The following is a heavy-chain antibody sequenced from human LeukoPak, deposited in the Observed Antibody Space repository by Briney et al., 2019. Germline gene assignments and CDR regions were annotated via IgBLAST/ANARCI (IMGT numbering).Heavy chain of an antibody. CDR3: AKDGRFSGSPYFYYMDV. V-gene: IGHV3-9*01. CDR2: INWNGGSI. J-gene: IGHJ6*03. D-gene: IGHD1-26*01. Sequence: PGGSLRLSCVASGFTFGDYPMHWVRQVPGKGLEWVSGINWNGGSIGYADSVKGRFTISRDNAKNSLYLQMNSLGAEDTALYYCAKDGRFSGSPYFYYMDVWGKGTTITVS. CDR1: GFTFGDYP.